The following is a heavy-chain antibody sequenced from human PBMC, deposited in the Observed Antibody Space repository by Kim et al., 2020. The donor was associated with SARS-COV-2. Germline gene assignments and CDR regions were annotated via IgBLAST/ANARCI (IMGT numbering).Heavy chain of an antibody. D-gene: IGHD6-13*01. Sequence: GGSLRLSCAASGFTFNKYIMNWVRQAPGKGLEWVSSISSSSSSYIYYADSVKGRFTISRDNAKNSLYLQMNSLRAEDTAVYYCARAGTYSCSRTFDYWGRGTLVPVSS. CDR1: GFTFNKYI. J-gene: IGHJ4*02. V-gene: IGHV3-21*01. CDR2: ISSSSSSYI. CDR3: ARAGTYSCSRTFDY.